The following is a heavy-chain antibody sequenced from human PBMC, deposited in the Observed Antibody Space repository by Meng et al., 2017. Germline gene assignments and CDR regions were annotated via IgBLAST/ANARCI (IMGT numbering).Heavy chain of an antibody. CDR3: ARHFRSRDGYNWDSFDI. CDR2: IFYTGGT. Sequence: SETLSLTCNVSGGSISPHYWSWIRQSPERGLEWIGYIFYTGGTNYNPSLKSRVAMSVDTSKNHFSLRLSSATAADTALYYCARHFRSRDGYNWDSFDIWGQGTMVTVSS. CDR1: GGSISPHY. V-gene: IGHV4-59*11. D-gene: IGHD5-24*01. J-gene: IGHJ3*02.